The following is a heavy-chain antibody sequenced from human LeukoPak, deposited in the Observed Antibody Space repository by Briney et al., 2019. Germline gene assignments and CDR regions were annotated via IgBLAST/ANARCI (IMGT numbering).Heavy chain of an antibody. Sequence: SGRSLRLSCAASGFTFSSYGMHWVRQAPGKGLEWVAVIWYDGSNKYYADSVKGRFTISRDNSKNTLYLQMNSLRAEDTAVYYCARGIAAAGYYFDYWGQGTLVTVSS. D-gene: IGHD6-13*01. CDR3: ARGIAAAGYYFDY. CDR2: IWYDGSNK. J-gene: IGHJ4*02. CDR1: GFTFSSYG. V-gene: IGHV3-33*01.